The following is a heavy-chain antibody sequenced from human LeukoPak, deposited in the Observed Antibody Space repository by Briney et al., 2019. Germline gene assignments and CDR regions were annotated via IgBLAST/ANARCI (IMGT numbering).Heavy chain of an antibody. CDR3: ATYHFRGDTHYFDC. V-gene: IGHV4-59*12. J-gene: IGHJ4*02. CDR1: GGSISSYY. Sequence: PSETLSLTCTVSGGSISSYYWGWIRQPPGKGLEWIAYIYYSGSTNYNPSLKSRVTISVDTSKNQFSLKLSSVTAADTAVYYCATYHFRGDTHYFDCWGQGILVTVSS. CDR2: IYYSGST. D-gene: IGHD3-10*02.